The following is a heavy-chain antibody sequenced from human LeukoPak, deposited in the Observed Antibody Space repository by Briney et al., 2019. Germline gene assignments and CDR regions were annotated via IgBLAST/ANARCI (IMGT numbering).Heavy chain of an antibody. J-gene: IGHJ3*02. D-gene: IGHD3-22*01. CDR2: IYYSGST. CDR1: GGSISSYY. V-gene: IGHV4-59*08. CDR3: AGWNYYDSSGYFDAFDI. Sequence: SETLSLTCTVSGGSISSYYWSWIRQPPGKGLEWIGYIYYSGSTNYNPSLKSRVTISVDTSKNQFSLKLSSVTAADTAVYYCAGWNYYDSSGYFDAFDIWGQGTMVTVSS.